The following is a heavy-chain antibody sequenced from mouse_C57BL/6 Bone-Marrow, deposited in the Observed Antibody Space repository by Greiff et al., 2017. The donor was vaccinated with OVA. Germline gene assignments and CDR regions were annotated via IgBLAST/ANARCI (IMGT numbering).Heavy chain of an antibody. Sequence: QVTLKVSGPGILQSSQTLSLTCSFSGFSLSTSGMGVSWIRQPSGKGLEWLAHIYWDDDKRYNPSLKSRLTFSKDTSRNQVFLKITRVDTAETATYYCARRAREYYGSRYFDVWGTGTTVTVSS. J-gene: IGHJ1*03. CDR2: IYWDDDK. CDR3: ARRAREYYGSRYFDV. D-gene: IGHD1-1*01. V-gene: IGHV8-12*01. CDR1: GFSLSTSGMG.